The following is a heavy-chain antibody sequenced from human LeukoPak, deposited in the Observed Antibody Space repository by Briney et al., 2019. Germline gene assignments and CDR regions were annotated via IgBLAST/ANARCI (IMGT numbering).Heavy chain of an antibody. V-gene: IGHV3-23*01. CDR1: GFTLSSYE. Sequence: GGSLRLSCTVSGFTLSSYEMRWIRQAPGKGLEWVSSIDYDGGSGHYADSVKGRFTISRDNSNNTLFLHLNSLRGEDTAVYYCTRNSGWYGLSWGQGTLVTVSS. D-gene: IGHD6-19*01. J-gene: IGHJ1*01. CDR3: TRNSGWYGLS. CDR2: IDYDGGSG.